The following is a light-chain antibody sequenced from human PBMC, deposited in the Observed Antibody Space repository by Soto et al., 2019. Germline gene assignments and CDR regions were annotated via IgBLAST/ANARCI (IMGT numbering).Light chain of an antibody. CDR2: EVV. V-gene: IGLV2-8*01. Sequence: QSALTQPPSASGSPGQSVTISCTGTSSDVGRYDYVSWYQQQPGKVPRLMIYEVVKRPSGVPDRFSGSKSGNTASLTVSGLQAEDEADYYCNSYASSDTWVFGGGTELTVL. CDR1: SSDVGRYDY. CDR3: NSYASSDTWV. J-gene: IGLJ3*02.